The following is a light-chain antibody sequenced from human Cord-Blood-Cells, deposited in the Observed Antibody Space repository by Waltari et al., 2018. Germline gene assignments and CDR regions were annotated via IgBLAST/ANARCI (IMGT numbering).Light chain of an antibody. CDR1: SSDVGGYNY. Sequence: QSALTQPASESGSPGQSITISCTGTSSDVGGYNYVSWYQQHPGKAPKLMIYEVSNRPSGVSNRFSGAKSGNTASLTSSGLQAEDEADYYCSSYTSSSTPYYVFGTGTKVTVL. V-gene: IGLV2-14*01. J-gene: IGLJ1*01. CDR3: SSYTSSSTPYYV. CDR2: EVS.